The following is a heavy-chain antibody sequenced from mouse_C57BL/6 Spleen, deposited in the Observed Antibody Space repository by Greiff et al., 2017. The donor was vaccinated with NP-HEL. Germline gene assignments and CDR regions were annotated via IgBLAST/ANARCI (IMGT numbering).Heavy chain of an antibody. J-gene: IGHJ4*01. V-gene: IGHV1-82*01. CDR3: AREDVYSNYDAMDY. CDR2: IYPGDGDT. D-gene: IGHD2-5*01. CDR1: GYAFSSSW. Sequence: VQLQQSGPELVKPGASVKISCKASGYAFSSSWMNWVKQRPGKGLEWIGRIYPGDGDTNYNGKFKGKATLTADKSSSTAYMQLSSLTSEDSAVYFCAREDVYSNYDAMDYWGQGTSVTVSS.